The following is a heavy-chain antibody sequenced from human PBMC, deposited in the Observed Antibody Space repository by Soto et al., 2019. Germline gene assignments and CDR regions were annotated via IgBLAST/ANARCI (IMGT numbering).Heavy chain of an antibody. V-gene: IGHV5-51*01. J-gene: IGHJ4*01. Sequence: GESLKISCKTSGYSFTSYWIGWVRQMPGKGMEWMGNIYPYDSDTRYSPSFQGQVTISADTSITTAYLQWSGLRASDTAMYLCARHLVGSTRGNFDYWGQGTLVTVSS. D-gene: IGHD2-2*01. CDR2: IYPYDSDT. CDR3: ARHLVGSTRGNFDY. CDR1: GYSFTSYW.